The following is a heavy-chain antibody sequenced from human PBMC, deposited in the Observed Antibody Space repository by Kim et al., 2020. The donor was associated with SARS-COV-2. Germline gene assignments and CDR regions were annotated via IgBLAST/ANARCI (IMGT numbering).Heavy chain of an antibody. V-gene: IGHV3-33*01. CDR3: ARDLLVGATSYGMDV. CDR2: IWYDGSNK. CDR1: GFTFSSYG. D-gene: IGHD1-26*01. J-gene: IGHJ6*02. Sequence: GGSLRLSCAASGFTFSSYGMHWVRQAPGTGLEWVAVIWYDGSNKYYADSVKSRFTISRDNSKNTLYLQMNSLRAEDTAVYYCARDLLVGATSYGMDVWGQGTTVTVSS.